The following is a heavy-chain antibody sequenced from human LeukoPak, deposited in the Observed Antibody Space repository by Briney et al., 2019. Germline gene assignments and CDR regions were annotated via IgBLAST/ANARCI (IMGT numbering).Heavy chain of an antibody. V-gene: IGHV4-59*01. J-gene: IGHJ6*03. D-gene: IGHD5-12*01. CDR1: GGSISSYY. CDR2: IYYSGSA. Sequence: SETLSLTCTVSGGSISSYYWSWIRQPPGKGLEWIGYIYYSGSAHYNPSLKSRVTISVDTSKNQFPLKLRSVTAADTAVYYCARTTEGYAGGPGYSYYYYMDVWGKGTTVTISS. CDR3: ARTTEGYAGGPGYSYYYYMDV.